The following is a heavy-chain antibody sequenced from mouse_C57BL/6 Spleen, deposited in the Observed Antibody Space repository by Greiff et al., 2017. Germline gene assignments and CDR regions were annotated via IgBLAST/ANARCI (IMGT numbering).Heavy chain of an antibody. V-gene: IGHV1-15*01. CDR2: IDPETGGT. Sequence: QVQLKESGAELVRPGASVTLSCKASGYTFTDYEMHWVKQTPVHGLEWIGAIDPETGGTAYNQKFKGKAILTADKSSSTAYMELRSLTSEDSAVYYCTRAYGGYFDVWGTGTTVTVSS. J-gene: IGHJ1*03. D-gene: IGHD1-1*01. CDR3: TRAYGGYFDV. CDR1: GYTFTDYE.